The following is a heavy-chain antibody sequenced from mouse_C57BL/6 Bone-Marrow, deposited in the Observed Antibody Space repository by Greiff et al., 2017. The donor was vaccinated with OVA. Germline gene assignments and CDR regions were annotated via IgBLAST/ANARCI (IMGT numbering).Heavy chain of an antibody. J-gene: IGHJ4*01. CDR2: IDPSDSYT. Sequence: QVQLQQPGAELVKPGASVKLSCKASGYTFTSYWMQWVKQRPGQGLEWIGEIDPSDSYTNYNQKFKGKATLPVDTSSSTAYMQLSSLTSEDSAVYYCARERLRRDYYAMDYWGQGTSVTVSS. D-gene: IGHD2-4*01. CDR3: ARERLRRDYYAMDY. CDR1: GYTFTSYW. V-gene: IGHV1-50*01.